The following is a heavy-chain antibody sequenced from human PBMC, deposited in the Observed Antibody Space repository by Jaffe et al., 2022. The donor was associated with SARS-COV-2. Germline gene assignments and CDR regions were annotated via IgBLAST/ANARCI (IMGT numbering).Heavy chain of an antibody. V-gene: IGHV4-59*08. Sequence: QVQLQESGPGLVKPSETLSLTCTVSGGSISSYYWSWIRQPPGKGLEWIGYIYYSGSTNYNPSLKSRVTISVDTSKNQFSLKLSSVTAADTAVYYCARHSPIFGVVMPYYYYYGMDVWGQGTTVTVSS. CDR1: GGSISSYY. CDR3: ARHSPIFGVVMPYYYYYGMDV. CDR2: IYYSGST. D-gene: IGHD3-3*01. J-gene: IGHJ6*02.